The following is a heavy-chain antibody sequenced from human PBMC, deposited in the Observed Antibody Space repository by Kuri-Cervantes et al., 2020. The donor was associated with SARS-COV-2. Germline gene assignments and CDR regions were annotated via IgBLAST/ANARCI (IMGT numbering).Heavy chain of an antibody. J-gene: IGHJ3*02. CDR1: GFSLSTSGMC. CDR2: IYWDDDK. D-gene: IGHD1-14*01. CDR3: ARTYPGTGTFDI. V-gene: IGHV2-5*08. Sequence: SGPTLVKPTQTLTLTCTFSGFSLSTSGMCVSWIRQPPGKALEWLALIYWDDDKRYGPSLKSRLTITKDTSKNQVVLTMTNMDPVDTATYYCARTYPGTGTFDIWGQGTMVTVSS.